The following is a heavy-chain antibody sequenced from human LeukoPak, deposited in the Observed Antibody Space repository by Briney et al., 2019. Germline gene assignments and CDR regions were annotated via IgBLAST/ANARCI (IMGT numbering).Heavy chain of an antibody. CDR2: INHSGST. D-gene: IGHD3-22*01. CDR3: ARVGDYYDSDY. V-gene: IGHV4-34*01. CDR1: GGSFSGYY. Sequence: PSETLCLTCAVYGGSFSGYYWSWIRQPPGKGLEWIGEINHSGSTNYNPSLKSRVTISVDTSKNQFSLKLSSVTAADTAVYYCARVGDYYDSDYWGQGTLVTVSS. J-gene: IGHJ4*02.